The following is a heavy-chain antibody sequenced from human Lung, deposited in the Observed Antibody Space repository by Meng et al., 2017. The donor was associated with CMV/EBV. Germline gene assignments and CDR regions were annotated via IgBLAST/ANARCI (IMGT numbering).Heavy chain of an antibody. V-gene: IGHV3-23*01. CDR2: ISGTGATT. Sequence: GESLKISCAASGFTSSNYAINWVRQAPGKGLEWVSAISGTGATTYYADSVRGRFTISRDNSKNSVHLQMNSLRAEDTAMYYCAKTSAAARVYYFDYWGPGTLVTVSS. D-gene: IGHD6-13*01. CDR3: AKTSAAARVYYFDY. J-gene: IGHJ4*02. CDR1: GFTSSNYA.